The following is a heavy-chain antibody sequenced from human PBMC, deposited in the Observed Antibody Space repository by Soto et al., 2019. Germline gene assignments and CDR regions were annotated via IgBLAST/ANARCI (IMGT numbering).Heavy chain of an antibody. Sequence: PQTLSLTCAISGDSVSSNSAAWNWIRQSPSRGLEWLGRTYYRSKWYNNYAVSVKSRITINPDTSKNQFSLQLNSVTPEDTAVYYCATKGVYSDTHDSFAIWGQGTLVTVSS. CDR1: GDSVSSNSAA. D-gene: IGHD1-26*01. CDR3: ATKGVYSDTHDSFAI. V-gene: IGHV6-1*01. J-gene: IGHJ3*02. CDR2: TYYRSKWYN.